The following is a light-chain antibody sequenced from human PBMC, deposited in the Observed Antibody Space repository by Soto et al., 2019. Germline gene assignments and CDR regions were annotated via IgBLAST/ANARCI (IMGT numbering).Light chain of an antibody. CDR3: HQRSNWPLT. J-gene: IGKJ4*01. CDR2: DAS. V-gene: IGKV3-11*01. Sequence: EIVLTQSPATLSLSPGERATLSRTASQSISSYLAWYQQKPGQAPRLLIYDASNRATGIPARFSGSGSGTDFTLTISSLEPEDFAVYYCHQRSNWPLTFGGGTKVEIK. CDR1: QSISSY.